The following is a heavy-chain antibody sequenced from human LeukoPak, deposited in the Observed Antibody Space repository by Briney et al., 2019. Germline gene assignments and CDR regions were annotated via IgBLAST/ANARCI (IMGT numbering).Heavy chain of an antibody. CDR1: GYSFTSYG. CDR2: ISAYNGNT. J-gene: IGHJ3*02. V-gene: IGHV1-18*01. CDR3: ARDVVQRGRDYLDI. D-gene: IGHD3-10*01. Sequence: SVMVSCGSSGYSFTSYGIRWLRQAPGQGLEWMGWISAYNGNTNYAQKLQGRVTITTDKSTSTAYMELNSLRSDDTAVYYCARDVVQRGRDYLDIWGQGTMVTVSS.